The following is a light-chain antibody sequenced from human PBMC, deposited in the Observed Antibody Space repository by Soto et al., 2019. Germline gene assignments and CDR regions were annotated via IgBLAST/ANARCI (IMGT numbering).Light chain of an antibody. CDR3: SSSAGSSHV. CDR1: SXDVGGYNY. V-gene: IGLV2-8*01. Sequence: QSVLTQPPSASGSPCQSVAIFCTGTSXDVGGYNYVSWYPEHPGKDPKLMIYEVNKRPSGVPDRFSGSKSGNTASLTVSGLQAEDEADYYFSSSAGSSHVIGTGAKVIVL. J-gene: IGLJ1*01. CDR2: EVN.